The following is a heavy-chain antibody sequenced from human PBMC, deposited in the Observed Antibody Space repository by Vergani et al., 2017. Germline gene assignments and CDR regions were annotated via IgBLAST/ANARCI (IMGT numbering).Heavy chain of an antibody. V-gene: IGHV4-34*01. Sequence: QVQLQQWGAGLLKPSETLSLTCAVYGGSFSGYYWSWIRQPPGKGLEWIGEINHSGSTNYNPSLRSRVTISVDTSKNQFSLKLSSVTAADTAVYYCARLLVEGFHWGIYYYMDVWGKGTTVTVSS. D-gene: IGHD3-16*01. J-gene: IGHJ6*03. CDR3: ARLLVEGFHWGIYYYMDV. CDR1: GGSFSGYY. CDR2: INHSGST.